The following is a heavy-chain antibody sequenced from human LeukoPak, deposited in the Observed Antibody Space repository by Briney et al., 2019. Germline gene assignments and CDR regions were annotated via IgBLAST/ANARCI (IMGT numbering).Heavy chain of an antibody. CDR3: ARERTIFGAVIAAKKYNWFDP. CDR2: INHSGSN. Sequence: PSETLSLTCAVYGVSFSCYYWSWIRQPPGKGLEWIGEINHSGSNNYNPSLKRRVTISVDTSKNQFSLLLSSVTAADTAVYYCARERTIFGAVIAAKKYNWFDPWGQGTLVTVSS. D-gene: IGHD3-3*01. J-gene: IGHJ5*02. V-gene: IGHV4-34*01. CDR1: GVSFSCYY.